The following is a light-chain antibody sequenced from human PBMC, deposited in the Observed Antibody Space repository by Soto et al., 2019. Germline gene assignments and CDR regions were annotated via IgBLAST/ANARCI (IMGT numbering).Light chain of an antibody. V-gene: IGKV3-11*01. CDR3: QQRSNWPPWT. Sequence: EIVLTQSPGTLSLSPGERATLSCRASQSVSRNYLAWYQQKVGQAPRLLIYDASNRATGIPARFSGSGSGTDFTLTISSLEPEDFAVYYCQQRSNWPPWTFGQGTKVDIK. J-gene: IGKJ1*01. CDR1: QSVSRNY. CDR2: DAS.